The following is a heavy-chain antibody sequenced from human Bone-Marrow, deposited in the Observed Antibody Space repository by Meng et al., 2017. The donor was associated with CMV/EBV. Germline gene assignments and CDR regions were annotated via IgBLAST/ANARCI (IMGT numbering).Heavy chain of an antibody. V-gene: IGHV3-20*03. J-gene: IGHJ4*02. D-gene: IGHD3-3*01. Sequence: ASGFTFDDYGMKWVRQAPGKGLEWVSHITWNGDNTAYAASVKGRFTVSRDNVKNSLSLQMNSLRAEDTALYYCARDVEGMVIPHFDYWGQGTLVTVSS. CDR2: ITWNGDNT. CDR1: GFTFDDYG. CDR3: ARDVEGMVIPHFDY.